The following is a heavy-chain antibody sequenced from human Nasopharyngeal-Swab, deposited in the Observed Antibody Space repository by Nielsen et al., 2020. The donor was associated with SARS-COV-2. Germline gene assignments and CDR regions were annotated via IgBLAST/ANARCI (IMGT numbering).Heavy chain of an antibody. CDR3: ARSVGSFYGQGAFDI. Sequence: GGSLRLSCTTSGFTFDAYAMSWFRQAPGKGLEWVGFIRSKIYSGAPEYAASVKGRFTISRDGAESIAFPQMNSLETEDTGVYYCARSVGSFYGQGAFDIWGQGTMVTVSS. V-gene: IGHV3-49*01. CDR2: IRSKIYSGAP. J-gene: IGHJ3*02. D-gene: IGHD1-26*01. CDR1: GFTFDAYA.